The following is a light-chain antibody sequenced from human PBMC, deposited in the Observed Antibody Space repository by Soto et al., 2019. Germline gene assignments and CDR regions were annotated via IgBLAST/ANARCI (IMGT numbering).Light chain of an antibody. Sequence: APAIIQAPDGEGATLSCMASPTEGDYLGWYQQKPGQPPRLLIYGATTRASGIPDRFSGSGSGTDFTLTITSLQSEDVAVYYCQQYYSCSLTFGGGTKVDIK. CDR1: PTEGDY. CDR3: QQYYSCSLT. J-gene: IGKJ4*01. V-gene: IGKV3D-15*01. CDR2: GAT.